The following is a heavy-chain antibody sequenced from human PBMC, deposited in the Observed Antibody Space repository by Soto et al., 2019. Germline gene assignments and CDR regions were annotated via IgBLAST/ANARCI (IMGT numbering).Heavy chain of an antibody. Sequence: QVQLVQSGAEVKKPGSSVKVSCKASGGTFSSYAISWVRQAPGQGLEWMGGIIPIFGTANYAQKFQGRVTITEDESTSTGYMELSSLRSEDTAVYYCGRERAEGSYSNGNWFAPWGQGTLVTVSS. CDR1: GGTFSSYA. D-gene: IGHD3-10*01. CDR2: IIPIFGTA. J-gene: IGHJ5*02. V-gene: IGHV1-69*01. CDR3: GRERAEGSYSNGNWFAP.